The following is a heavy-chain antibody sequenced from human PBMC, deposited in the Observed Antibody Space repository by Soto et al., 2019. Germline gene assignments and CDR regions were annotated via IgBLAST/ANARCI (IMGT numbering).Heavy chain of an antibody. CDR3: ARGVGYAGIDY. D-gene: IGHD5-12*01. V-gene: IGHV4-34*01. Sequence: PSETLSLTCAVYGGSFSAYYWSWIRQPPGKGLEWIGEINHRGSTNYNPSLKSRVTISVDTSKNQFSLKLSSVTAADTAVYYCARGVGYAGIDYWGQGTLVTVSS. CDR2: INHRGST. CDR1: GGSFSAYY. J-gene: IGHJ4*02.